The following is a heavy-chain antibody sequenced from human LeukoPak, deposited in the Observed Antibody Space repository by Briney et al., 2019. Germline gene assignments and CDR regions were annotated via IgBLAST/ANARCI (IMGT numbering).Heavy chain of an antibody. CDR1: EGTFSSYA. J-gene: IGHJ4*02. D-gene: IGHD1-1*01. CDR3: ARRYDYGDN. Sequence: GASVKVSCKASEGTFSSYAISWVRQAPGQGLEWMGRIIPILGIANYAQKFQGRVTITADKSTSTAYMELSSLRSEDTAVYYCARRYDYGDNWGQGTLVTVSS. CDR2: IIPILGIA. V-gene: IGHV1-69*04.